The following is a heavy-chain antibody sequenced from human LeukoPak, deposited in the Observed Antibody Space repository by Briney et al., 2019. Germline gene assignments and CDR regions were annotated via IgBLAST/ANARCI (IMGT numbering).Heavy chain of an antibody. CDR2: IYYSGST. Sequence: PSETLSLTCTVSGGSISSGGYYWSWIRQHPGKGLEWIGYIYYSGSTYYNPSLKSRITISVDTSKNQFSLELTSVTAADTAVYYCVRDPTTTRGAFDIWGQGTMVTVSS. D-gene: IGHD1-1*01. V-gene: IGHV4-31*03. CDR1: GGSISSGGYY. CDR3: VRDPTTTRGAFDI. J-gene: IGHJ3*02.